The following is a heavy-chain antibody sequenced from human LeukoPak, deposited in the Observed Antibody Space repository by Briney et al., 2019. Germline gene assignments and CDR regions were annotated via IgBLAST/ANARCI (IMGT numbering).Heavy chain of an antibody. J-gene: IGHJ4*02. CDR3: AKQLGYCSDGSCYFPY. V-gene: IGHV3-23*01. CDR2: ISNNGGYT. Sequence: GGSLRPSCAASGFTFSSSAMSWVRQAPGKGLEWVSAISNNGGYTYYADSVQGRFTISRDNSKSTLCLQMNSLRAEDTAVYYYAKQLGYCSDGSCYFPYWGQGTLVTVSS. CDR1: GFTFSSSA. D-gene: IGHD2-15*01.